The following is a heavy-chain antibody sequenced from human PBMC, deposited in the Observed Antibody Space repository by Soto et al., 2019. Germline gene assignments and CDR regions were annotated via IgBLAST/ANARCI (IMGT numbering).Heavy chain of an antibody. D-gene: IGHD4-17*01. J-gene: IGHJ3*02. CDR1: GGSISSSSYY. V-gene: IGHV4-39*01. CDR2: IYYSGST. CDR3: ARRYGAYDAFDI. Sequence: SETLSLTCTVSGGSISSSSYYWGWIRQPPGKGLEWIGSIYYSGSTYYNPPLKSRVTISVDTSKNQFSLKLSSVTAADTAVYYCARRYGAYDAFDIWGQGTMVTVSS.